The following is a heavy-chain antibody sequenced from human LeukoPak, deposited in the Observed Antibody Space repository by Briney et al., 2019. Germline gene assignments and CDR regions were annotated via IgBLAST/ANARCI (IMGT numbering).Heavy chain of an antibody. CDR2: ISNSVSTI. Sequence: GGSLTLSCAASGFTFSDYYMSCIRQAPGKGLEWVSYISNSVSTIYYADSVKGRFTISSDNAKNSLFLQMNSLRAEDTAVYYCARVRSHGYPHYSFDYWGQGTLVTVSS. V-gene: IGHV3-11*01. D-gene: IGHD5-18*01. J-gene: IGHJ4*02. CDR3: ARVRSHGYPHYSFDY. CDR1: GFTFSDYY.